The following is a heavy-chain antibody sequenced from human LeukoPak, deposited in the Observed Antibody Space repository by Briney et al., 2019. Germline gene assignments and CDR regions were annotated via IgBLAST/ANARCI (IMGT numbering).Heavy chain of an antibody. CDR3: ARRDDFSGDY. J-gene: IGHJ4*02. CDR2: IHPDGEEK. D-gene: IGHD3/OR15-3a*01. V-gene: IGHV3-7*01. Sequence: GGSLRLSCAASGFTFRKYWMSWVRQAPGKGLEWVANIHPDGEEKYHVDFVEGRFTIFGDNAKNLLYLQMDSLRVEDTAVYYCARRDDFSGDYWGQGTLVTVSS. CDR1: GFTFRKYW.